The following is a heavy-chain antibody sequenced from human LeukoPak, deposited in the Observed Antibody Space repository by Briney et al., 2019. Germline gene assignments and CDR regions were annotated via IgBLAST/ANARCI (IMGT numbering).Heavy chain of an antibody. CDR3: AKWYSSSGYLDY. D-gene: IGHD6-6*01. CDR2: IYHSGNT. CDR1: SDSFSPYY. J-gene: IGHJ4*02. V-gene: IGHV4-38-2*02. Sequence: PSETLSLTCSVSSDSFSPYYWGWIRQPPGKGLEWIGSIYHSGNTNYNPSLKSRVTISVDTSKNQFSLKVSSVTAADTALYYCAKWYSSSGYLDYWGQGTLVTVSS.